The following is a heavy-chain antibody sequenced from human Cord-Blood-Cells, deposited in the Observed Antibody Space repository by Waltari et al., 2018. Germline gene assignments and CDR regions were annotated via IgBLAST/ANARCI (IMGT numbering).Heavy chain of an antibody. J-gene: IGHJ4*02. D-gene: IGHD6-25*01. Sequence: QVQLQQWGAGLLKPSETLSLTCAVYGGSFSGYYWSWIRQPPGKGLEWIGEINHSGSTNYNPSLKSRVTISVDTSKNQFSLKLSSVTAADTAVYYCARAQAAYFDYWGQGTLVTVSS. V-gene: IGHV4-34*01. CDR3: ARAQAAYFDY. CDR1: GGSFSGYY. CDR2: INHSGST.